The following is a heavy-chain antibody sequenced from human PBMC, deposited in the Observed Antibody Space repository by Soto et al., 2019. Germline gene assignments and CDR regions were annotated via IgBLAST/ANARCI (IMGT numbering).Heavy chain of an antibody. CDR3: THTGGDRWEVLGLCVVGF. V-gene: IGHV2-5*02. CDR2: IYWDDDR. CDR1: GFSLTTGGVG. D-gene: IGHD3-16*01. J-gene: IGHJ4*02. Sequence: QITLKESGPTLVKPTQTLTLTCTFSGFSLTTGGVGVGWVRQPPGKALEWLALIYWDDDRRYSPSLKSRLTITKDTSKNQVVLTLTNVGPMDTATYYCTHTGGDRWEVLGLCVVGFWGQGTLVTVSS.